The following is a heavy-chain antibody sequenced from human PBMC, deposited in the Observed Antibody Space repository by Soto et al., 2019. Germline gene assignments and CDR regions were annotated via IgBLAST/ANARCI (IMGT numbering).Heavy chain of an antibody. J-gene: IGHJ6*02. V-gene: IGHV4-61*08. CDR2: IFYTGST. Sequence: QVQLQESGPGLVKPSETLSLTCTVSGGSVSGGDYYWNWIRQPPGKGLEWIAYIFYTGSTNYNPSLKSRVTISVDTSRKQFSLRLSSVTAADTAVYYCARAGYYGSGSGYGLDVWGQGTTVTVSS. D-gene: IGHD3-10*01. CDR3: ARAGYYGSGSGYGLDV. CDR1: GGSVSGGDYY.